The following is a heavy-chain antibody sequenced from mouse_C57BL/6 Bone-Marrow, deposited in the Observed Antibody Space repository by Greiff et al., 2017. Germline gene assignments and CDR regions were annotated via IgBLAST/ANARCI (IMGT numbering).Heavy chain of an antibody. V-gene: IGHV14-4*01. CDR2: IDPENGDT. CDR3: TRGGYSYYFDY. CDR1: GFNIKDDY. D-gene: IGHD2-3*01. Sequence: EVQVVESGAELVRPGASVKLSCTASGFNIKDDYMHWVKQRPEQGLVWIGWIDPENGDTEYASKFQGKATITADTSSNTAYLQLNSLTSEDSAVYFCTRGGYSYYFDYWGQGTTLTVSS. J-gene: IGHJ2*01.